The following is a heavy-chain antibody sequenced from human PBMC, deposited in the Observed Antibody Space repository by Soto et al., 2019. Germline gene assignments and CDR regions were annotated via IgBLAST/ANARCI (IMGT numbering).Heavy chain of an antibody. V-gene: IGHV3-21*01. D-gene: IGHD3-10*01. CDR2: ISSSSSYI. CDR3: ARSQRGPGYYYYYYMDV. CDR1: GFTFSSYS. J-gene: IGHJ6*03. Sequence: GGSLRLSCAASGFTFSSYSMNWVRQAPGKGLEWVSSISSSSSYIYYADSVKGRFTISRDNAKNSLYLQMNSLRAEDTAVYYCARSQRGPGYYYYYYMDVWGKGTTVTVSS.